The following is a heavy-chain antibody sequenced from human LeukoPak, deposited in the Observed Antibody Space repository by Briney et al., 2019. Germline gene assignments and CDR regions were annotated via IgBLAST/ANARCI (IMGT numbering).Heavy chain of an antibody. CDR1: GYTFTSYD. Sequence: ASVKVSCKASGYTFTSYDINWVRQAPGQGLEWMGGIIPIFGTANYAQKFQGRVTITTDESTSTAYMELSSLRSEDTAVYYCAGPYFYCSSTSCYSGDAFDIWGQGTMVTVSS. V-gene: IGHV1-69*05. CDR2: IIPIFGTA. D-gene: IGHD2-2*01. CDR3: AGPYFYCSSTSCYSGDAFDI. J-gene: IGHJ3*02.